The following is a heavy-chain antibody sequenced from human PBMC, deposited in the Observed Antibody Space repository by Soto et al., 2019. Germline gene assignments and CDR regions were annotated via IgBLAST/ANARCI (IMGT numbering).Heavy chain of an antibody. Sequence: QVQLVQSGAEVKKPGASVKVSCKASGYTFTSYGISLVRQAPGQGHERMGWISAYNGNTNYAQKLQGRVTMTTDTYTRTAYMELRSLRFDDTAVYYCARDPATYCSGGSCYSYYYYGMDVWGQGTTVTVS. CDR2: ISAYNGNT. D-gene: IGHD2-15*01. CDR3: ARDPATYCSGGSCYSYYYYGMDV. J-gene: IGHJ6*02. CDR1: GYTFTSYG. V-gene: IGHV1-18*01.